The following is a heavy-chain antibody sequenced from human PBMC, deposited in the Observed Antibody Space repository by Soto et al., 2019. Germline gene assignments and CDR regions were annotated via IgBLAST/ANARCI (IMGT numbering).Heavy chain of an antibody. Sequence: GGSLRLSCAASGFTFSSYAMHWVRQAPGKGLEWVAVISYDGSNKYYADSVKGRFTISRDNSKNTLYLQMNSLRAEDTAVYYCARDLGYYYYGMDVWGQGTTVTVSS. CDR2: ISYDGSNK. J-gene: IGHJ6*02. CDR1: GFTFSSYA. CDR3: ARDLGYYYYGMDV. V-gene: IGHV3-30-3*01.